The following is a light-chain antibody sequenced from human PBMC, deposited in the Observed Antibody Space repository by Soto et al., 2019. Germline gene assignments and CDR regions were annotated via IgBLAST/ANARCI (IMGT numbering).Light chain of an antibody. CDR1: ESGHRN. CDR2: YAS. J-gene: IGKJ3*01. Sequence: EVVMTQSPATLSVSPGERVTLSCRASESGHRNLAWYQQKPCQGPSLLIYYASTRSTGVPARFTGIGSGTEFPLTISSLQSADFEVYHCQHYSNWPPTFGPGTKVEIK. V-gene: IGKV3-15*01. CDR3: QHYSNWPPT.